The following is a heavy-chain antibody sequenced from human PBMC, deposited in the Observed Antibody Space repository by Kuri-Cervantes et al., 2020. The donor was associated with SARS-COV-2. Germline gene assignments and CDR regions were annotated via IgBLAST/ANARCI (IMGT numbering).Heavy chain of an antibody. CDR1: GYTFTGYY. CDR3: ARACTASRHYYYYMDV. J-gene: IGHJ6*03. V-gene: IGHV1-69*06. Sequence: SVKVSCKASGYTFTGYYMHWVRQAPGQGLEWMGGIIPIFGTANYAQKFQGRVTITADKSTSTAYMELSSLRSEDTAVYYCARACTASRHYYYYMDVWGKGTTVTVSS. CDR2: IIPIFGTA.